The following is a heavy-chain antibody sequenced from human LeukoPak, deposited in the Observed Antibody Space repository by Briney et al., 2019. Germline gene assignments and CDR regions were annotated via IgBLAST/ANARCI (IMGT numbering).Heavy chain of an antibody. Sequence: TSETLSLTCTVSGYSISNGYYWGWIRQPPGKGLEWVGSIYHRGSTYYNPSLTSRVTISLDRSRKKFSLKLTTVTAADTAVYFCARGAEYYAIWRGYAGYSDYWGQGISVTVSS. J-gene: IGHJ4*02. D-gene: IGHD3-3*01. CDR2: IYHRGST. CDR1: GYSISNGYY. CDR3: ARGAEYYAIWRGYAGYSDY. V-gene: IGHV4-38-2*02.